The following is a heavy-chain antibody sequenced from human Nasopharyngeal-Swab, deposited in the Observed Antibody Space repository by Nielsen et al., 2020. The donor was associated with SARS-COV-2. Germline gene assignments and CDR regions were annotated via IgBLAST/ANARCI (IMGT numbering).Heavy chain of an antibody. D-gene: IGHD2-15*01. J-gene: IGHJ5*02. CDR2: INSDGSST. CDR1: GFTFSSYW. V-gene: IGHV3-74*01. CDR3: ARDPIVVVVAATGWFDP. Sequence: GESLKISCAASGFTFSSYWMHWVRQAPGKGLVWVSRINSDGSSTSYADSVKGRFTISRDNAKNTLYLQMNSLRAEDTAVYYCARDPIVVVVAATGWFDPWGQGTLVTVSS.